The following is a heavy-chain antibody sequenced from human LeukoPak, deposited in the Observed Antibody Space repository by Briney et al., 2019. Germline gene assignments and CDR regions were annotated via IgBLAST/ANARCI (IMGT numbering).Heavy chain of an antibody. J-gene: IGHJ6*03. CDR3: ERDANYGTPNTGRDF. D-gene: IGHD4/OR15-4a*01. CDR2: TYYRSKWYN. CDR1: GDSVSSNSAA. Sequence: SQTLSLTCAISGDSVSSNSAAWNWIRQSPSRGLEWLGRTYYRSKWYNDYAVSVKSRITINPDTSKNQFSLQLNSVTPENTAVYYWERDANYGTPNTGRDFGGKGTTATVP. V-gene: IGHV6-1*01.